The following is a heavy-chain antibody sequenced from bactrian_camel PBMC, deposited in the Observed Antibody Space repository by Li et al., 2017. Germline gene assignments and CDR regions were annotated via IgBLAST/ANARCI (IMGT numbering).Heavy chain of an antibody. CDR3: EANAVNLQMARWYTY. CDR1: GFTFSDYT. D-gene: IGHD2*01. CDR2: IDIRGSP. Sequence: VQLVESGGGLVQPGGSLRLSCAASGFTFSDYTTTWVRQAPGKEREAVAAIDIRGSPTYTYSVSGRFSISRDNAENTLYLQMNNLKVEDTAEYYCEANAVNLQMARWYTYWGQGTQVTVSS. V-gene: IGHV3S67*01. J-gene: IGHJ4*01.